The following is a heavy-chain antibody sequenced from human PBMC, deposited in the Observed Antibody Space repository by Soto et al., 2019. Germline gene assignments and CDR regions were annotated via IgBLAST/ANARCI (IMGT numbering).Heavy chain of an antibody. V-gene: IGHV3-48*03. CDR3: AIGYYSKKFDY. CDR2: SSRSGSTI. D-gene: IGHD3-22*01. J-gene: IGHJ4*02. CDR1: GFSFRDYE. Sequence: EVQLVESGGGVVQPGGSLRLSCAASGFSFRDYEMHWVRQAPGKGLEWVSYSSRSGSTIEYADSVKGRFTISRDYAKTSLYLQMNSLRVEDTAVDYCAIGYYSKKFDYWGQGTLVTVSS.